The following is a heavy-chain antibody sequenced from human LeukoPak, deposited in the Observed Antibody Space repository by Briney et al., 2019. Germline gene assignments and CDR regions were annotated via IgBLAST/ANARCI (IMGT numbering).Heavy chain of an antibody. V-gene: IGHV3-23*01. CDR2: ISGSGGST. Sequence: GGSLRLSCAASGFTFSSYAMSWVRQAPGKGLEWVSAISGSGGSTYYADSVKGRFTISRDNSKNTLYLQMNSLGAEDTAVYYCAKTGKRGDYYYYGMDVWGQGTTVTVSS. CDR3: AKTGKRGDYYYYGMDV. D-gene: IGHD3-9*01. J-gene: IGHJ6*02. CDR1: GFTFSSYA.